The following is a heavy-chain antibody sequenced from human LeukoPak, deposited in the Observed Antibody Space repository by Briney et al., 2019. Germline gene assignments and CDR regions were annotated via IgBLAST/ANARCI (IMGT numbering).Heavy chain of an antibody. CDR3: AREMWISTYYYGMDV. CDR1: GGTFSSYA. J-gene: IGHJ6*02. Sequence: SVKVSCKASGGTFSSYAISWVRQAPGQGLEWMGGIIPIFDTANYAQKFQDRVTITADESTSTAYMELSSLRSEDTAVYYCAREMWISTYYYGMDVWGQGTTVTVSS. D-gene: IGHD5-12*01. V-gene: IGHV1-69*01. CDR2: IIPIFDTA.